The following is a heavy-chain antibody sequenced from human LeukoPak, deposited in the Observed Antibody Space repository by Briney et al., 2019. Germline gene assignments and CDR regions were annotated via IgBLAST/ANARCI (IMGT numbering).Heavy chain of an antibody. D-gene: IGHD2/OR15-2a*01. CDR2: ISSSGSTI. V-gene: IGHV3-48*03. CDR3: ASGEIGRWFDP. Sequence: GGSLRLSCAASGFTFSSYEMNWVRQAPGKGLEWVSYISSSGSTIYYADSVKGRFTISRDNAKNSLYLQMNSLRAEGTAVYYCASGEIGRWFDPWGQGTLVTVSS. CDR1: GFTFSSYE. J-gene: IGHJ5*02.